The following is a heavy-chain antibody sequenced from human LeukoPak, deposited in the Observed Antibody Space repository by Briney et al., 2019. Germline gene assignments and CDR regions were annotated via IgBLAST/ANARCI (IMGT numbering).Heavy chain of an antibody. Sequence: GGSLRLSCAASGFTVSSNYMSWVRQAPGKGLEWVSSISSSSSYIYYADSVKGRFTISRDNAKNSLYLQMNSLRAEDTAVYYCARDTGITMMAWFDPWGQGTLVTVSS. V-gene: IGHV3-21*01. CDR3: ARDTGITMMAWFDP. CDR1: GFTVSSNY. CDR2: ISSSSSYI. D-gene: IGHD3-22*01. J-gene: IGHJ5*02.